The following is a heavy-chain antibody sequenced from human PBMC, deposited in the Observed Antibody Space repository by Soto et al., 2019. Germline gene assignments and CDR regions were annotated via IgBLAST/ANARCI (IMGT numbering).Heavy chain of an antibody. D-gene: IGHD2-2*01. V-gene: IGHV3-72*01. CDR1: GFTFSDHY. CDR2: TRNKANSYTT. CDR3: ARVLTADYQYYYYYYMDV. Sequence: GGSLRLSCAASGFTFSDHYMDWVRQAPGKGLEWVGRTRNKANSYTTEYAASVKGRFTISRDDSKNSLYLQMNSLKTEDTAVYYCARVLTADYQYYYYYYMDVWGKGTTVTVSS. J-gene: IGHJ6*03.